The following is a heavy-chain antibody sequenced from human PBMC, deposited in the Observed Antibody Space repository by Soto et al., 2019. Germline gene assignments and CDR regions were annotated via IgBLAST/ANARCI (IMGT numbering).Heavy chain of an antibody. CDR3: VRDRYSSGWYDY. CDR2: IHYSGST. D-gene: IGHD6-19*01. Sequence: TLSLTCTVSGGSISTYYWTWIRQPPGKGLEWIGYIHYSGSTKYNPSLKSRVTISVDTSNDQFSLKLSSVTAADTAVYYCVRDRYSSGWYDYWGQGTLVTVSS. J-gene: IGHJ4*02. V-gene: IGHV4-59*01. CDR1: GGSISTYY.